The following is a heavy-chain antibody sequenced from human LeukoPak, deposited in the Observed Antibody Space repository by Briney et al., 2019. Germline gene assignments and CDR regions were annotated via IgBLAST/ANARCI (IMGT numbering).Heavy chain of an antibody. CDR3: ARHVSGRWFGDDYPYYADV. D-gene: IGHD3-10*01. CDR2: IDPYGGS. V-gene: IGHV4-34*01. Sequence: SETLSLTCAVYGGSFSSYHWSWIRQNTGKGLEWIGEIDPYGGSNYNPSLKSRVTISVDTSKNQFSLKLNSVTAADTALYYCARHVSGRWFGDDYPYYADVWGQGTTVT. J-gene: IGHJ6*02. CDR1: GGSFSSYH.